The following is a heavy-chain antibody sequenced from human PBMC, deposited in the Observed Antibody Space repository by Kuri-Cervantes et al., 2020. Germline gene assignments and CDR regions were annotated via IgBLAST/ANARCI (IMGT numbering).Heavy chain of an antibody. Sequence: ASVKVSCKASGYTFTGYYMHWVRQAPGQGLEWMGWINPNSGGTKYAQKFEGRVTMTRDTSISIVYMELSRPRSDDTAVYYCARRIGYSGYLGPWGQGTLVTVSS. CDR1: GYTFTGYY. V-gene: IGHV1-2*02. CDR3: ARRIGYSGYLGP. D-gene: IGHD5-12*01. J-gene: IGHJ5*02. CDR2: INPNSGGT.